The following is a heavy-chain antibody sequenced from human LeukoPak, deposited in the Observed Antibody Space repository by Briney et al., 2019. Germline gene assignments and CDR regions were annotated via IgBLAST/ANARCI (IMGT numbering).Heavy chain of an antibody. V-gene: IGHV3-23*01. J-gene: IGHJ4*02. Sequence: GGSLRLSCAASGFTFSSYAMSWVRQTPRTGLEWVSGIGDNGGNTYYADSVKGRFTISRDNSKNTLFLQMNRLRAEDTAVYYCAKIPVSYSSGWSNFDYWGQGTLVTVSS. CDR3: AKIPVSYSSGWSNFDY. CDR2: IGDNGGNT. D-gene: IGHD3-22*01. CDR1: GFTFSSYA.